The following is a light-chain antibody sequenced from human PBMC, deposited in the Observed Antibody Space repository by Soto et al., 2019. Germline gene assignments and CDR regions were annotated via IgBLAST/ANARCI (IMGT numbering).Light chain of an antibody. V-gene: IGKV3-20*01. J-gene: IGKJ1*01. CDR1: QSVSSSY. CDR2: GAS. Sequence: SQSPAALSVSQGERATLSCRASQSVSSSYLAWYQQKPGQAPRIIIFGASGRATGIPDRFSGSGSATDFTLPISRLEPEDFAVYYCQQYGSLSWTSAQGAKVDIK. CDR3: QQYGSLSWT.